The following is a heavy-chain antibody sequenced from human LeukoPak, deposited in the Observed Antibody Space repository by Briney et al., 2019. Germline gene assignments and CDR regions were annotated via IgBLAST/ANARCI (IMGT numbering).Heavy chain of an antibody. D-gene: IGHD2/OR15-2a*01. Sequence: GGSLRLSCAASGFTFITNGMIWLCQAPEKGLEWVANIKEDGSATYYVDSVKGRFTISRDNAKNSLYLQMNSLRAEDTAIYYCARGGTRSPIDWGPGTLVTVSS. V-gene: IGHV3-7*01. CDR1: GFTFITNG. CDR2: IKEDGSAT. J-gene: IGHJ4*02. CDR3: ARGGTRSPID.